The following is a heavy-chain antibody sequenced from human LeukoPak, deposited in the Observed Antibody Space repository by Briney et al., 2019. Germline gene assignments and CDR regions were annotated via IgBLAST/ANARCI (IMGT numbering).Heavy chain of an antibody. CDR1: GFTFSSYA. V-gene: IGHV3-23*01. CDR2: ISGSATRI. D-gene: IGHD4-11*01. Sequence: GGSLRLSCAASGFTFSSYAMSWVRQAPGKGLEWVSLISGSATRIYYADSVKGRFTIFRDNSKNTLYLQMNSLRGDDTAVYYCARDSPVTAGPFDPWGQGTLVTVSS. J-gene: IGHJ5*02. CDR3: ARDSPVTAGPFDP.